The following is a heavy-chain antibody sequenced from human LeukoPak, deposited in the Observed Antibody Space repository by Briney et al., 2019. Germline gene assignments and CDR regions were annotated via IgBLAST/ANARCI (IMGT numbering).Heavy chain of an antibody. CDR2: VAGGGGGT. V-gene: IGHV3-23*01. CDR1: RFTLSRYA. D-gene: IGHD6-13*01. J-gene: IGHJ4*02. Sequence: GGSLSLSCAASRFTLSRYAMTWVRQAPGRGLEWVSSVAGGGGGTYYADSVKGRFTISRDNSKDTLYLQMNGLRAEDTAVYFCAKQSAGSAAWYSLHYDFWGQGTLVTVSS. CDR3: AKQSAGSAAWYSLHYDF.